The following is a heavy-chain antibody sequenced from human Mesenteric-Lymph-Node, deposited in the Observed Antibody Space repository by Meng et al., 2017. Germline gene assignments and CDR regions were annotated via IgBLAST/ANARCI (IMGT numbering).Heavy chain of an antibody. CDR1: GYTFTSYY. V-gene: IGHV1-46*01. CDR3: ARDQGIAAAGKNDAFDI. J-gene: IGHJ3*02. Sequence: ASVKVSCKASGYTFTSYYMHWVRQAPGQGLEWMGIINPSGGSTSYAQKFQGRVTMTRDTSTSTVYMELSSLRSEDTAVYYCARDQGIAAAGKNDAFDIWGQGTMVTVSS. CDR2: INPSGGST. D-gene: IGHD6-13*01.